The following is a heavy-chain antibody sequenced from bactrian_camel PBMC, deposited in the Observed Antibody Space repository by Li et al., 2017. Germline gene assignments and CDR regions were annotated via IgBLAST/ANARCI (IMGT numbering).Heavy chain of an antibody. CDR2: IDRDGRT. J-gene: IGHJ4*01. CDR1: GNIVSSYS. V-gene: IGHV3S53*01. Sequence: HVQLVESGGGSVQAGGSLRLSCALSGNIVSSYSMSWFRQAPGKEREGVAAIDRDGRTKYADSVKGRFTISKDNAKNTLYLQMNSLKPEDSAMYYCAAQDRPGSWVMRADVYNYWGQGTQVTVS. D-gene: IGHD2*01. CDR3: AAQDRPGSWVMRADVYNY.